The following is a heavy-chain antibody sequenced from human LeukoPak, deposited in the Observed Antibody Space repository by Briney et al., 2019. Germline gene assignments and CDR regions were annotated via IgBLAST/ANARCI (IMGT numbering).Heavy chain of an antibody. J-gene: IGHJ3*02. CDR3: IKDLRLDLHLDTFEI. CDR2: ISWDSGHS. D-gene: IGHD1-7*01. V-gene: IGHV3-9*01. CDR1: GLTFDDYA. Sequence: GGSLRLSCAASGLTFDDYAMHWVRHPPGKGLEWVSSISWDSGHSVHADAVQGRFTISRDNAKNSLYLQMNNLRPEDTALYYCIKDLRLDLHLDTFEIWGQGTMVTVSS.